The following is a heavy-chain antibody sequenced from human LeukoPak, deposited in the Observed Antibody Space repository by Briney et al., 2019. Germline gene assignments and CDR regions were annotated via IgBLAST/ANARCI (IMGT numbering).Heavy chain of an antibody. CDR2: IKGDGNGT. Sequence: TGGSLRLSCAASGFTFSNYWMHWVRQAPEKGLVWVSRIKGDGNGTNYADPVKGRFTISTDNAKNTLYLQMNNLRAEDTAVYYCTSHLGAVRDYWGQRTLVTVSS. V-gene: IGHV3-74*01. J-gene: IGHJ4*02. CDR3: TSHLGAVRDY. CDR1: GFTFSNYW. D-gene: IGHD1-26*01.